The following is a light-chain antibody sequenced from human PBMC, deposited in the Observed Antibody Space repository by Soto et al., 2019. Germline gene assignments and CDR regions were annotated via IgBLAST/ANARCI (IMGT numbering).Light chain of an antibody. CDR2: KNI. Sequence: SYELTQPPSVSVSPGQTARITCSGDALPKQYAYWYQQKPGQAPVLVIYKNIERPSGIPERLSGSSSGTTVTLTITGVQAEDEADYYCQSADSSGSVVFGGGTKLTVL. CDR1: ALPKQY. J-gene: IGLJ3*02. CDR3: QSADSSGSVV. V-gene: IGLV3-25*03.